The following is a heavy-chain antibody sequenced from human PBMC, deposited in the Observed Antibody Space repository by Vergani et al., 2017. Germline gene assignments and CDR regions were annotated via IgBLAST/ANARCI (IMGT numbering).Heavy chain of an antibody. J-gene: IGHJ3*01. D-gene: IGHD3-22*01. CDR3: AHVYDSSGCYYRDAFDV. V-gene: IGHV2-5*02. CDR1: GFSLSTSGVG. CDR2: IYWDDDK. Sequence: QITLKESGPTLVKPTQTLTLTCTFSGFSLSTSGVGVGRIRQPPGKALEWLALIYWDDDKRYSPSLKSRLTITKDTSKNQLVLTMTNMDPVDTATYYCAHVYDSSGCYYRDAFDVWGQGTMVTVSS.